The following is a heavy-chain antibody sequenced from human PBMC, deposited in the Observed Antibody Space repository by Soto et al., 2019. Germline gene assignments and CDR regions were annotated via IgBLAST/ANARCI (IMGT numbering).Heavy chain of an antibody. D-gene: IGHD2-15*01. J-gene: IGHJ4*02. CDR3: ARGSYCSGGSCGNYYFDY. V-gene: IGHV1-69*13. CDR2: IIPIFGTA. CDR1: GGTFSSYA. Sequence: GVSVKVSCKASGGTFSSYAIIWVRQAPGQGLEWMGGIIPIFGTANYAQKFQGRVTITADESTSTAYMELSSLRSEDTAVYYCARGSYCSGGSCGNYYFDYWGQGTLVTVSS.